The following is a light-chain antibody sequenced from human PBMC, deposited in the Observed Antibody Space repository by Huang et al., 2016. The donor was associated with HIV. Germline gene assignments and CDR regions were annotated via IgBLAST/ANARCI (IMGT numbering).Light chain of an antibody. J-gene: IGKJ2*01. CDR1: RSLLFASNSKNL. V-gene: IGKV4-1*01. CDR2: MAS. CDR3: QQFYNMPYT. Sequence: DILLTQSPDSLAVSLGERATLTCRSSRSLLFASNSKNLLAWYQQKPGQSPKLLMYMASVRESGVPERFTGSGSGTEFTLIIASLQAEDVAVYYCQQFYNMPYTFGRGTRLEI.